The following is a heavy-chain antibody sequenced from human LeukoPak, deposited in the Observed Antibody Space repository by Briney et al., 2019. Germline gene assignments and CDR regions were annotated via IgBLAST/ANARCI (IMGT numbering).Heavy chain of an antibody. CDR3: ARKGSGSYYNVSYFDY. Sequence: GESLKISCKGSGYSFTSYWIGWVRQMPGKGLEWMGIIYPGDSDTRYSPSFQGQVTISADKSISTAYLQWSSLKASDTAMYYCARKGSGSYYNVSYFDYWGQGTLVTVSS. D-gene: IGHD3-10*01. V-gene: IGHV5-51*01. CDR2: IYPGDSDT. J-gene: IGHJ4*02. CDR1: GYSFTSYW.